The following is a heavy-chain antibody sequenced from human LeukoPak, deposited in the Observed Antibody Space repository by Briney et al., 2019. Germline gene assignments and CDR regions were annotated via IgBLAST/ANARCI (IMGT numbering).Heavy chain of an antibody. D-gene: IGHD6-13*01. CDR2: IYTSGST. V-gene: IGHV4-4*07. J-gene: IGHJ2*01. CDR3: AREDFRAAAPDL. CDR1: GGSISSYY. Sequence: SETLSLTCTVSGGSISSYYWSWIRQPAGKGLEWIGRIYTSGSTNYNPSLKSRVTMSVDASKNQFSLKLSSVTAADTAVYYCAREDFRAAAPDLWGRGTLVTVSS.